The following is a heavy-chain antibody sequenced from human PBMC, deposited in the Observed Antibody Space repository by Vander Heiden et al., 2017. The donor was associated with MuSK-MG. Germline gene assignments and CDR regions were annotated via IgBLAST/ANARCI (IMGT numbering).Heavy chain of an antibody. D-gene: IGHD3-16*02. Sequence: GKKPGASVKVSCKASGYTFTMYGITWVRQAPGQGLEWMGWTSADNGNTNYAQKLQGRVTMTTDTSTSTAYMDLRSLSFDDTAVYYCARSFVITSGVVILKRNYFDGWGQGTMVPGSA. CDR2: TSADNGNT. J-gene: IGHJ4*02. CDR3: ARSFVITSGVVILKRNYFDG. CDR1: GYTFTMYG. V-gene: IGHV1-18*01.